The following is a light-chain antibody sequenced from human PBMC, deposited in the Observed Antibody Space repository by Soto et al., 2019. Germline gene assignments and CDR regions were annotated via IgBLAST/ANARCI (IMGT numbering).Light chain of an antibody. Sequence: EIVRTQSLATRSVSPGERATRSCRASQSVSSNLAWYQQKPGQAPRLLIYGASTRATGIPARFSGSGSGTEFTLTISSLQSEDFAVYYCQQYNNWPPITFGQGTRLEIK. V-gene: IGKV3-15*01. J-gene: IGKJ5*01. CDR2: GAS. CDR3: QQYNNWPPIT. CDR1: QSVSSN.